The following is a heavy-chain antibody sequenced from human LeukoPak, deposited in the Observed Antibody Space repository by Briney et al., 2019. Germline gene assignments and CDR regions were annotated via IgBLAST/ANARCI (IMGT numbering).Heavy chain of an antibody. V-gene: IGHV3-21*01. D-gene: IGHD2-2*02. CDR2: ISSSSSYI. CDR3: ARDLSRSAIQH. J-gene: IGHJ1*01. Sequence: GGSLRLSCAASGFTFSSYSMNWVRQAPGKGLEWVSSISSSSSYIYYADSVKGRFTISRDNAKNSLYLQMNSVRAEDTAVYYCARDLSRSAIQHWGQGTLVTVSS. CDR1: GFTFSSYS.